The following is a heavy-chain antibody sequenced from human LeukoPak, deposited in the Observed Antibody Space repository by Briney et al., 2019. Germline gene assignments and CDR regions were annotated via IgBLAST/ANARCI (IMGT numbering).Heavy chain of an antibody. CDR1: GYTFNNYG. D-gene: IGHD2-15*01. Sequence: ASVKVSCKASGYTFNNYGISWVRQAPGQGLEWMGRISAYNGNTNYAQKVQGRVTMTTDTSTNTAYMELRSLRPDDTAVYYCARDSADCSGGSCYSAEYFQHWGQGTLVTVSS. J-gene: IGHJ1*01. CDR3: ARDSADCSGGSCYSAEYFQH. CDR2: ISAYNGNT. V-gene: IGHV1-18*01.